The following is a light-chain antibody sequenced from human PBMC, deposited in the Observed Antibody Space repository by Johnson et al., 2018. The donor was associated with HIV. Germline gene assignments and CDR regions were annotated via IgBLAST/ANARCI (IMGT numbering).Light chain of an antibody. J-gene: IGLJ1*01. CDR1: SSNIGNNY. V-gene: IGLV1-51*01. CDR3: GTWDGGLSIYV. Sequence: QSVLTQPPSMSAAPGQKVIISCSGSSSNIGNNYVSWYQQLPGTAPKLLIYDNDKRPSGIPDRFSASQSDTSATLGITGLQTGDEANYYCGTWDGGLSIYVFGTGTEVTVL. CDR2: DND.